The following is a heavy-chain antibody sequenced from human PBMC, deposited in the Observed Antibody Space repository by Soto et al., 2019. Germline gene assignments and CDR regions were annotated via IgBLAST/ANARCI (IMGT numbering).Heavy chain of an antibody. CDR1: GGSFSGYY. Sequence: QVQLQQWGAGLLKPSETLSLTCAVYGGSFSGYYWSWIRQPPGKGLEWIGEINHSGSTNYNPSLKRRVTISVDTSKNQFALKLSSVTAADTAVYYCARTRLVRRYFDYWGQGTLVTVSS. CDR2: INHSGST. J-gene: IGHJ4*02. CDR3: ARTRLVRRYFDY. V-gene: IGHV4-34*01. D-gene: IGHD6-19*01.